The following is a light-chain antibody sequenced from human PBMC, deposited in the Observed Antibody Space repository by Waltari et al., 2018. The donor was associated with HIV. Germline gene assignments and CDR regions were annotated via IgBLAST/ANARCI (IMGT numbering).Light chain of an antibody. V-gene: IGLV2-14*03. Sequence: QSALTQPASVSGSPGQSITISCTGTTSDVGGYRYVPWYQQHPGKAPKLMIYDVSNRPSVVSNRFSGSKSGNTASLTISGLQAEDEADYYCSSYTSSSTYVFGTGTKVTVL. CDR3: SSYTSSSTYV. CDR2: DVS. J-gene: IGLJ1*01. CDR1: TSDVGGYRY.